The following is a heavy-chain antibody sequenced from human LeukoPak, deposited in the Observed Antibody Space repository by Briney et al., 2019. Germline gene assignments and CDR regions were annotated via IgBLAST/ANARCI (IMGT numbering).Heavy chain of an antibody. CDR3: AREGQLAHYYYYYYTDV. CDR2: ISYDGSNK. J-gene: IGHJ6*03. V-gene: IGHV3-30*04. CDR1: GFTFSSYA. D-gene: IGHD6-6*01. Sequence: GGSLRLSCAASGFTFSSYAMHWVRQAPGKGLEWVAVISYDGSNKYYADSVKGRFTISRDNSKNTLYLQMNSLRAEDTAVYYCAREGQLAHYYYYYYTDVWGKGTTVTVSS.